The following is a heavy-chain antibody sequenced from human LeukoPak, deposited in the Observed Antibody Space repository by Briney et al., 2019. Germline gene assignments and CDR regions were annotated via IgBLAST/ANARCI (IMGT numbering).Heavy chain of an antibody. V-gene: IGHV3-48*03. D-gene: IGHD5-12*01. Sequence: GGSLRLSCAASGFTLSSFEMNWVRQAPGKGLEGISYISNSGSSIYYADSVKGRFIISRDNAKNSLFLQMNSLRAEDTAVYYCARDLYSGYDHRDWFDPWGQGTLVTVSS. CDR3: ARDLYSGYDHRDWFDP. J-gene: IGHJ5*02. CDR2: ISNSGSSI. CDR1: GFTLSSFE.